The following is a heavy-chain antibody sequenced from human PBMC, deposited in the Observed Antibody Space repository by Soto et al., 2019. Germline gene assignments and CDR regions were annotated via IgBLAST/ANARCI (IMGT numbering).Heavy chain of an antibody. CDR1: GYIFTGYH. D-gene: IGHD3-3*01. J-gene: IGHJ6*02. CDR3: ARVKGYDFWSGYNYYYGMDV. CDR2: INPNSGDT. V-gene: IGHV1-2*02. Sequence: ASVTVSCKSSGYIFTGYHIHWVRQAPGRGLEWMGWINPNSGDTEYAQNFQGRVTMTRDTSISTAYMELSRLRSDDTAVYYCARVKGYDFWSGYNYYYGMDVWGQGTTVTVSS.